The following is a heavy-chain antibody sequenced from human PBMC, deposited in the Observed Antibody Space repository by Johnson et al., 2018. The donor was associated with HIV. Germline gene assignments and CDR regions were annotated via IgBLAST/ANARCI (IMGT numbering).Heavy chain of an antibody. CDR2: IRDDGSNE. D-gene: IGHD5-12*01. CDR3: ARDNIVATADDAFDV. V-gene: IGHV3-30*02. J-gene: IGHJ3*01. CDR1: GFTFNSFG. Sequence: VQVVESGGGVVRPGGSLSLSCAASGFTFNSFGVHWVRQAPGKGLEWVAFIRDDGSNEDYADSVKGRFTISRDNSKNTLYLQMNSLRAEDTAVYYCARDNIVATADDAFDVWGQGTMVTVSS.